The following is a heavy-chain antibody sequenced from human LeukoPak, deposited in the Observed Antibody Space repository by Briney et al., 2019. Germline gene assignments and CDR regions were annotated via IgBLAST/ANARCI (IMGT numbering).Heavy chain of an antibody. V-gene: IGHV3-23*01. CDR2: ISGSGGTT. Sequence: GGSLRLSCAASGFTFSSYAMSWVRQAPGKGLEWVSVISGSGGTTYYADSVKGRFTISRDNPKNTLYLQMNSLRAEDTAVYYCAKNRGGGLHYSMDVWGKGTTVTVSS. CDR1: GFTFSSYA. J-gene: IGHJ6*03. CDR3: AKNRGGGLHYSMDV. D-gene: IGHD4-23*01.